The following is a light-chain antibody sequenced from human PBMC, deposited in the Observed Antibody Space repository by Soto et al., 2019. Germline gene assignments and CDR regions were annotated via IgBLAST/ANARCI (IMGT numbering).Light chain of an antibody. CDR2: CAS. Sequence: EIVLTQSPVTPSLSPWERFTLACRASQSVPNNHLAWYQQKPGQAPRLLIYCASNRATGVPDRFSVSGSGTDYTLTVSRLEPEDFAMYYCQQYGSSRTFGQGTKV. CDR1: QSVPNNH. V-gene: IGKV3-20*01. J-gene: IGKJ1*01. CDR3: QQYGSSRT.